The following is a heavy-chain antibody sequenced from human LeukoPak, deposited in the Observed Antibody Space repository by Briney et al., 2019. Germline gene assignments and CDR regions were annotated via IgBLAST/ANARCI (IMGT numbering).Heavy chain of an antibody. Sequence: GGSLRLSCAASGFTFSSYSMNWVRQAPGKGLEWVSSISGSSSYIYYADSVKGRFTISRDNAKNSLYLRMNSLRAEDTAVYYCARAGYSYGYDYWGQGTLVTVSS. J-gene: IGHJ4*02. CDR1: GFTFSSYS. CDR2: ISGSSSYI. CDR3: ARAGYSYGYDY. D-gene: IGHD5-18*01. V-gene: IGHV3-21*01.